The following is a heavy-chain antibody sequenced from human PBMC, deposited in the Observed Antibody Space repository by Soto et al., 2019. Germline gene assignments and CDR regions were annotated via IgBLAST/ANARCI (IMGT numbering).Heavy chain of an antibody. J-gene: IGHJ4*02. V-gene: IGHV4-4*02. CDR3: ASGERQQQRDY. Sequence: QVQLQESGPGLVKPSGTLSLTCAVSGDSISSSKWWSWVRQPPGKGLEWIGEGYHSGSTNYNPSLKRRVIISVDESKNQFSLKLSSVTDADRAVYYCASGERQQQRDYWGQGTLVTVSS. D-gene: IGHD6-13*01. CDR1: GDSISSSKW. CDR2: GYHSGST.